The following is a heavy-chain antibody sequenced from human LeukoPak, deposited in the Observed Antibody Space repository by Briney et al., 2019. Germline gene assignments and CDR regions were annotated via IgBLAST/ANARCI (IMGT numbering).Heavy chain of an antibody. J-gene: IGHJ4*02. V-gene: IGHV3-15*01. D-gene: IGHD2-15*01. CDR3: TTEGYCSGGDCYSYDN. CDR1: GFTFNSAW. Sequence: PGRSLRLSCTASGFTFNSAWLTWVRQGPGKGLEWVARIKSKTDGGTTDYAAPVKGRFTISRDDSKSKLYLQMNSLKIEDTAVYYCTTEGYCSGGDCYSYDNWGQGTLVTVSS. CDR2: IKSKTDGGTT.